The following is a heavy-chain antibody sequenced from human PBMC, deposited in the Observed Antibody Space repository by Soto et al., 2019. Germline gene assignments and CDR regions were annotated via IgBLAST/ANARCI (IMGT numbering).Heavy chain of an antibody. Sequence: SVKVSCKASGGTFSSYTISWVRQAPGQGLEWMGRIIPILGIANYAQKFRGRVTITADTSASTAYMELSSLRSEDTAVYYCAATKGCSGGSCYSREYFQHWGQGTLVTVS. CDR2: IIPILGIA. J-gene: IGHJ1*01. CDR3: AATKGCSGGSCYSREYFQH. CDR1: GGTFSSYT. V-gene: IGHV1-69*02. D-gene: IGHD2-15*01.